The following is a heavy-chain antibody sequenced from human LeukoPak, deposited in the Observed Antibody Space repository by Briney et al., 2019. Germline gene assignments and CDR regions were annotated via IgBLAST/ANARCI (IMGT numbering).Heavy chain of an antibody. CDR1: GFTFSNYG. CDR2: IWYDGSNK. V-gene: IGHV3-33*06. J-gene: IGHJ3*02. CDR3: AKVSYYFGSGDDAFDI. Sequence: GGSLRLSCAASGFTFSNYGMHWVRQASGKGLEWVAVIWYDGSNKYYVDSVKGRFTISRDNSKNTLYLQMNSLRAEDTAVYYCAKVSYYFGSGDDAFDIWGQGTMVTVSS. D-gene: IGHD3-10*01.